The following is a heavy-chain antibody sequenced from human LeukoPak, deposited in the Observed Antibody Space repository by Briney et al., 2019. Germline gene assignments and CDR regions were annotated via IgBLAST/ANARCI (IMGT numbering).Heavy chain of an antibody. CDR3: ARVMITFGGVIVKSGWPTFDY. Sequence: GGSLRLSCAASGFTFSNYAMTWVRQAPGKGLEWVSAVSGSGAIAYYTDSVKGRFTISRDNSKNTLYLQMGSLRAEDMAVYYCARVMITFGGVIVKSGWPTFDYWGQGTLVTVSS. CDR1: GFTFSNYA. J-gene: IGHJ4*02. V-gene: IGHV3-23*01. CDR2: VSGSGAIA. D-gene: IGHD3-16*02.